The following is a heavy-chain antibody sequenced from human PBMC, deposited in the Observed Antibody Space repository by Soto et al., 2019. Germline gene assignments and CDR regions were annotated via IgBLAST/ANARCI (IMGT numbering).Heavy chain of an antibody. CDR2: TYYRSKWYN. CDR1: GDSVSNNSTA. D-gene: IGHD4-17*01. V-gene: IGHV6-1*01. Sequence: SPTLSLTCAISGDSVSNNSTAWNWIRQSPSRGLEWLGRTYYRSKWYNDYAVSVKSRIIINPDTSKNQFSLQLNSVTPEDSAVYYCARERSGDYGRGTCDIWGRGTMVTVSS. CDR3: ARERSGDYGRGTCDI. J-gene: IGHJ3*02.